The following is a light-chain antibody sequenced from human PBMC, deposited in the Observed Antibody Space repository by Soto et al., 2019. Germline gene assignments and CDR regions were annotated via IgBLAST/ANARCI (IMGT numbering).Light chain of an antibody. CDR1: SSDVGGYNY. V-gene: IGLV2-14*01. CDR3: SSYTSSSTLDV. J-gene: IGLJ1*01. Sequence: QSVLTQPASVSGCPGQSITISCTGTSSDVGGYNYVSWYQQHPGKAPKLMIYEVSNRPSGVSNRFSGSESGNTASLTISGLQAEDEADYYCSSYTSSSTLDVFGTGTKVTVL. CDR2: EVS.